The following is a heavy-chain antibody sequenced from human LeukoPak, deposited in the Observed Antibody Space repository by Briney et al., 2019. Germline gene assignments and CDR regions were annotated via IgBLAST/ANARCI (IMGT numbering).Heavy chain of an antibody. CDR2: IIPIFGTA. CDR3: ARVSGGYDRYYYMDV. J-gene: IGHJ6*03. V-gene: IGHV1-69*06. CDR1: GGTFSSYA. D-gene: IGHD5-12*01. Sequence: ASVKVSCKASGGTFSSYAISWVRQAPGQGLEWMGGIIPIFGTANYAQKFQGRVTITADKSTSTAYMELSSLRSEDTAVYYCARVSGGYDRYYYMDVWGKGTTVTVSS.